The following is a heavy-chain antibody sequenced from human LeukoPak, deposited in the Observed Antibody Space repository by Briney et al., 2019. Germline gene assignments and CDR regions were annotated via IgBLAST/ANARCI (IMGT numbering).Heavy chain of an antibody. J-gene: IGHJ4*02. D-gene: IGHD1-26*01. CDR2: INPSGGST. Sequence: ASVKVSCKAFGYTFTSYYMHWVRQAPGQGLEWMGIINPSGGSTSYTQKLQDRVIMTRDTSTSTVYMELSSLGSKDTAVYYCARVRGGGSYFDYWGQGTLVTVSS. V-gene: IGHV1-46*01. CDR1: GYTFTSYY. CDR3: ARVRGGGSYFDY.